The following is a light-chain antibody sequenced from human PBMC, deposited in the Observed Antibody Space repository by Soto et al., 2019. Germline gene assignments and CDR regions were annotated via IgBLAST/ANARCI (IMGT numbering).Light chain of an antibody. CDR2: EVT. CDR1: SGDIGSYNR. Sequence: QSALTQPASVSGSPRQSITISCTGTSGDIGSYNRVSWYQQHPGKAPKLIIYEVTDRPSGVSNRFSGSKSGDTASLTVSGLQAEDEADYYCSSYTSTRTYVFGTGTKLTVL. CDR3: SSYTSTRTYV. V-gene: IGLV2-14*01. J-gene: IGLJ1*01.